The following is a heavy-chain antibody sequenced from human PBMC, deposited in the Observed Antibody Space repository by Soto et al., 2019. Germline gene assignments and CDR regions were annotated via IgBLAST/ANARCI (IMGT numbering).Heavy chain of an antibody. J-gene: IGHJ4*02. D-gene: IGHD5-12*01. CDR1: GGSISSYY. V-gene: IGHV4-59*01. Sequence: SETLSLTCTVSGGSISSYYWSWIRQPPGKGLEWIGYIYYSGSTNYNPSLKSRVTISVDTSKNQFSLKLSSVTAADTAVYYCARWLHSTDFDYWGQGTLVTVSS. CDR3: ARWLHSTDFDY. CDR2: IYYSGST.